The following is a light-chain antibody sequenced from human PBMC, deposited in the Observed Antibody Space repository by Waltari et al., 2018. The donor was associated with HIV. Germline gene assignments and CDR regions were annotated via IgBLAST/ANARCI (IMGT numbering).Light chain of an antibody. CDR1: SSNIGNNY. V-gene: IGLV1-51*01. CDR3: GTWDSRLSAVV. CDR2: DNN. Sequence: QSVLTQPPSVSAAPGQKVTISCSGSSSNIGNNYVSWYQQLPGTAPKLLIYDNNKRPSGIPDRCSGSKSGTSATLDITGLQTGDEADYYCGTWDSRLSAVVFGGGTKLTVL. J-gene: IGLJ2*01.